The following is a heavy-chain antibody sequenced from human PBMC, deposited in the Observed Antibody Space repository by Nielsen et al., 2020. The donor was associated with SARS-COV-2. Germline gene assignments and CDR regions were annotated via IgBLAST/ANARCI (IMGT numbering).Heavy chain of an antibody. V-gene: IGHV3-21*05. CDR1: GFTFSSYS. Sequence: GESLKISCAASGFTFSSYSMNWVRQAPGKGLEWVSYISSSSSYIYYADSLKGRFTISRDNAKNSLYLQMNSLRAEDTAVYYCARGVYSYYDSSGYPRLTDYWGQGTLVTVSS. D-gene: IGHD3-22*01. J-gene: IGHJ4*02. CDR2: ISSSSSYI. CDR3: ARGVYSYYDSSGYPRLTDY.